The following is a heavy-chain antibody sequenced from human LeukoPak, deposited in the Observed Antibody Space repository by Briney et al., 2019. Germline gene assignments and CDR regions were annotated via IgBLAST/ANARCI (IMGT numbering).Heavy chain of an antibody. CDR3: ARGGSPFDY. J-gene: IGHJ4*02. CDR2: ISSSSSYI. CDR1: GFTFSSYA. D-gene: IGHD3-16*01. V-gene: IGHV3-21*01. Sequence: GGSLRLSCAASGFTFSSYAMSWVRQAPGKGLEWVSSISSSSSYIYYADSVKGRFTISRDNAKNSLYLQMNSLRAEDTAVYYCARGGSPFDYWGQGTLVTVSS.